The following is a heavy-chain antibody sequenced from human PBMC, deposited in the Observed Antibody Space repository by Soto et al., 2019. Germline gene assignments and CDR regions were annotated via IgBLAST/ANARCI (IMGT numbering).Heavy chain of an antibody. V-gene: IGHV4-59*01. CDR2: IYYSGST. Sequence: QVQLQESGPGLVKPSETLSLTCTVSGGSISSYYWSWIRQPPGKGLEWIGYIYYSGSTNYNPSLKSRVTTSVDTSKNQFSLKLSSVTAADTAVYYCARDTVDYVWGSYRSHGMDVWGQGTTVTVSS. CDR3: ARDTVDYVWGSYRSHGMDV. J-gene: IGHJ6*02. CDR1: GGSISSYY. D-gene: IGHD3-16*02.